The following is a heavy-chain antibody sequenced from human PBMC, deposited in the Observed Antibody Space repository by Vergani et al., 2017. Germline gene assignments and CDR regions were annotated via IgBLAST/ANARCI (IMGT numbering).Heavy chain of an antibody. CDR3: AKGSTDTAMGPEDY. J-gene: IGHJ4*02. V-gene: IGHV4-34*01. Sequence: QVQLQQWGAGLLKPSETLSLTCAVYGGSFSGYYWSWIRQPPGKGLEWIGEINHSGSTNYNPSLKSRVTISVDTSKNQFSLKLSSVTAADTGVYYCAKGSTDTAMGPEDYWGQGTLVTVSS. CDR1: GGSFSGYY. D-gene: IGHD5-18*01. CDR2: INHSGST.